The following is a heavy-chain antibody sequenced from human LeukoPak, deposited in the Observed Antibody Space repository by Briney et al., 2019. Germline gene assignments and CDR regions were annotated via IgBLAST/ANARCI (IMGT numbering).Heavy chain of an antibody. J-gene: IGHJ4*02. V-gene: IGHV4-4*07. Sequence: SETLSLTCTVSGDSISSYYWSWIRQPAGKGLEWIGRIYTRGSINYNPSLKSRVTMSVDTSKNRFSLNLSSVTAADTAVYYCARGKVGTDFDYWGLGTLVTVSS. CDR3: ARGKVGTDFDY. CDR1: GDSISSYY. CDR2: IYTRGSI. D-gene: IGHD1-1*01.